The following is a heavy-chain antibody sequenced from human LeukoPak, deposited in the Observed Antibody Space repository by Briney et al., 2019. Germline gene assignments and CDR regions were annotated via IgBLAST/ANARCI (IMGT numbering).Heavy chain of an antibody. Sequence: ESSETLSLTCTVSGDSISSSGYYWGWIRQPPGKGLEWIGEINHSGSTNYNPSLKSRVTISVDTSKNQFSLKLSSVTAADTAVYYCARSNWFDPWGQGTLVTVSS. CDR3: ARSNWFDP. V-gene: IGHV4-39*07. J-gene: IGHJ5*02. CDR2: INHSGST. CDR1: GDSISSSGYY.